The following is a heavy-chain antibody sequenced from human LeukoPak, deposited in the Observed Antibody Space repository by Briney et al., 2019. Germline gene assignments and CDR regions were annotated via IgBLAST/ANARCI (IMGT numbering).Heavy chain of an antibody. CDR1: GGSISGSSYY. CDR3: ARDTPCGGDCYYFDY. CDR2: IYYSGST. Sequence: PSETLSLTCTVSGGSISGSSYYWGWIRQPPGKGLEWIGYIYYSGSTYYNPSLKSRVTISVDTSKNQFSLKLSSVTAADTAVYYCARDTPCGGDCYYFDYWGQGTLVTVSS. D-gene: IGHD2-21*01. V-gene: IGHV4-30-4*08. J-gene: IGHJ4*02.